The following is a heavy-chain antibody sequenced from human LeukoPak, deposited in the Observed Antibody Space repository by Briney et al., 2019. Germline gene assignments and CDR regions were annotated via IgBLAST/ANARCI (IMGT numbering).Heavy chain of an antibody. D-gene: IGHD1-26*01. CDR2: ISGSGGST. CDR3: AKDAAYLLDAFDI. Sequence: PSGGSLRLSCAASGFTFSSYAMSWVHQAPGKGLEWVSAISGSGGSTYYADSVKGRFTISRDNSKNTLYLQMNSLRAEDTAVYYCAKDAAYLLDAFDIWGQGTMVTVSS. J-gene: IGHJ3*02. CDR1: GFTFSSYA. V-gene: IGHV3-23*01.